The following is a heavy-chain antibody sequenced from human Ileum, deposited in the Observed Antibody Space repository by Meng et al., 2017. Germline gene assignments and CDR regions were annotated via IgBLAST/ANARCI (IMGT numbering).Heavy chain of an antibody. CDR2: IYSNGNT. CDR3: ARAPKYCTNAVCSRPLDS. J-gene: IGHJ4*02. D-gene: IGHD2-8*01. Sequence: QVQLQVSGPRLVKPSQTVALTCTVSGRSISRGYYYWSGVRQSPGKGPEWVGYIYSNGNTYSNPSLRGRLMISINTSKNQFSLKLSSVTAADTAVYYCARAPKYCTNAVCSRPLDSWGQGTLVTVSS. CDR1: GRSISRGYYY. V-gene: IGHV4-30-4*01.